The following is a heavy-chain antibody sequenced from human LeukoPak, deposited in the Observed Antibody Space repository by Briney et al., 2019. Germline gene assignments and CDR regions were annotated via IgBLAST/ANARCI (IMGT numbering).Heavy chain of an antibody. Sequence: SGPTLVKPTQTLTLTCTFSGFSLSTSGVGVGWIRQPPGKALEWLALIYWNDDKRYSPSLKSRLTITKDTSKNQVVLTMTNMDPVDTATYYCAHSYYDSSGYYSSGVDWFDPWGQGTLVTVSS. V-gene: IGHV2-5*01. CDR1: GFSLSTSGVG. CDR2: IYWNDDK. D-gene: IGHD3-22*01. CDR3: AHSYYDSSGYYSSGVDWFDP. J-gene: IGHJ5*02.